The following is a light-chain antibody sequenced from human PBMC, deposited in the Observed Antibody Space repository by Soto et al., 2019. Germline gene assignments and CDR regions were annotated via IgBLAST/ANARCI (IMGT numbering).Light chain of an antibody. Sequence: DIQMTHSPSSLSASVGDRVTITCRASQGIRNDLSWYQQKPVKAPKRLIYAASSLQSGVPSRFSGSGSGTDFTLTISSLQPEDFAVYYCQQYNNWPPETFGQGTKVDIK. J-gene: IGKJ1*01. CDR2: AAS. CDR3: QQYNNWPPET. V-gene: IGKV1-17*01. CDR1: QGIRND.